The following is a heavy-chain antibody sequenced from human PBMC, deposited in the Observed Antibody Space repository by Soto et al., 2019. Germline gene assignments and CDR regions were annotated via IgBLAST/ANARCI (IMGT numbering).Heavy chain of an antibody. D-gene: IGHD3-9*01. CDR3: AKALHPDRIWTFDY. CDR2: INGGGGTT. J-gene: IGHJ4*02. V-gene: IGHV3-23*01. Sequence: FRQTQGKGLEWISGINGGGGTTYYADSVKGRFAISRDDSKNILYLQMNSPRAEDTAIYYCAKALHPDRIWTFDYCGRVTLFTVRS.